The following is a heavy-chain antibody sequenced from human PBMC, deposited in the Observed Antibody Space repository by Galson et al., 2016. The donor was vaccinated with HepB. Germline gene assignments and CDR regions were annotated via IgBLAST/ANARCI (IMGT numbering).Heavy chain of an antibody. J-gene: IGHJ6*02. CDR3: ARDMTKVTTSGPDDLIYHYYGMDV. D-gene: IGHD4-17*01. Sequence: SLRLSCAASGFSISSYWMSWVRQAPGKGLEWVATMNQDGSVKFYVDSVKGRFTISRDNDKNSLHVQMNSLRAEDTAVYYCARDMTKVTTSGPDDLIYHYYGMDVWGQGTTVTVS. CDR1: GFSISSYW. V-gene: IGHV3-7*03. CDR2: MNQDGSVK.